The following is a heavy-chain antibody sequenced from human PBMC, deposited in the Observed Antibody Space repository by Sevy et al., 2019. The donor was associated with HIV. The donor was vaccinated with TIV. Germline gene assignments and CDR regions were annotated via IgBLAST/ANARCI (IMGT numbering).Heavy chain of an antibody. Sequence: SETLSLTCTVSGGSVSRYHWSWIQQPAGKGLEWIGRVYSSGSTDYNPSLKSRVTMSIETSKNQVSLKLTSVTAADTAIYYCARDGVRSTSSWYWFDPWGQGTLVTVSS. D-gene: IGHD6-13*01. CDR3: ARDGVRSTSSWYWFDP. J-gene: IGHJ5*02. CDR1: GGSVSRYH. V-gene: IGHV4-4*07. CDR2: VYSSGST.